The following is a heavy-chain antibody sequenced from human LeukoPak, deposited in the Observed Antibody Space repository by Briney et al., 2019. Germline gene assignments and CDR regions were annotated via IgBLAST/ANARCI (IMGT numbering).Heavy chain of an antibody. CDR1: GGSISSYY. D-gene: IGHD5-24*01. V-gene: IGHV4-59*01. Sequence: PSETLSLTSTVSGGSISSYYWSCIRHPQGKGLEWIGYIYYSGSTNYNPSLKRRVTITVDTSKNQFSLKLSSVTAADTAVYYCARGHEIFDYWGQGTLVTVSS. J-gene: IGHJ4*02. CDR3: ARGHEIFDY. CDR2: IYYSGST.